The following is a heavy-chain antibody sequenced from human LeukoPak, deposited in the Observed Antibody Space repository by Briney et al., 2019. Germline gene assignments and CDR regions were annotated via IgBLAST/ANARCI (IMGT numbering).Heavy chain of an antibody. J-gene: IGHJ4*02. CDR3: AKSQWLVRWGNFDY. CDR1: GFTFSSYS. V-gene: IGHV3-23*01. Sequence: PGGSLRLSCAASGFTFSSYSMNWVRQAPGKGLEWVSAISGSGGSTYYADSVKGRFTISRDNSKNTLYLQMNSLRAEDTAVYYCAKSQWLVRWGNFDYWGQGTLVTVSS. CDR2: ISGSGGST. D-gene: IGHD6-19*01.